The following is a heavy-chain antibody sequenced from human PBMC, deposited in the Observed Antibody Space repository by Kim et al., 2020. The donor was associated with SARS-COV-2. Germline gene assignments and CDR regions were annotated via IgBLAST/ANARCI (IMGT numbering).Heavy chain of an antibody. V-gene: IGHV3-64D*09. CDR3: VRDLYGMDV. CDR1: GFIFSDLT. CDR2: ISNNGRTT. Sequence: GGSLRLSCSASGFIFSDLTMHWVRQAPGKGLQYVADISNNGRTTQYADSVRGRFTISRDNSQNTLYLQMTSLRDEDTGVYYCVRDLYGMDVWGQGTTVNV. J-gene: IGHJ6*02.